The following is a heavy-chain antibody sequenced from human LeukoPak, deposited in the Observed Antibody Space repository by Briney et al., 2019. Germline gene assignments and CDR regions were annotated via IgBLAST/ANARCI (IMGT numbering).Heavy chain of an antibody. J-gene: IGHJ4*02. V-gene: IGHV4-39*01. CDR3: VRYGVYGSGIYSFDY. D-gene: IGHD3-10*01. Sequence: PSETLSLTCTLSGGSISSSSHYWSWLRQPPGKGLEWIASINYSGSTYYNPSLKSRVTISVDTSKNPFSLKLSSVSAADTAVFYCVRYGVYGSGIYSFDYWGQGTLVTVSS. CDR1: GGSISSSSHY. CDR2: INYSGST.